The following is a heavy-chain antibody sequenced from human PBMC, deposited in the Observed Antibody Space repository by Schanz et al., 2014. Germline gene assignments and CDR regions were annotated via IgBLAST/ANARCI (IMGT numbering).Heavy chain of an antibody. Sequence: EVQLLESGGGLVQPGGSLRLSCAASGFSFSSYAMSWVRQAPGKGLEWLGRIKRKTDGETTDYAAPVKGRFSISRDDSQSTMYLQMNSLKIEDTAVYYCATASSPVREAGAGSSFHLWGQGTLVTVSS. CDR3: ATASSPVREAGAGSSFHL. J-gene: IGHJ5*02. D-gene: IGHD6-13*01. CDR2: IKRKTDGETT. V-gene: IGHV3-15*01. CDR1: GFSFSSYA.